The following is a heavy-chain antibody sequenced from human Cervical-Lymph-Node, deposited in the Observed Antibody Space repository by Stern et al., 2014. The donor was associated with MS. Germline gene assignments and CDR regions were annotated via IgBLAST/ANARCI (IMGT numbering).Heavy chain of an antibody. CDR2: FPGTRASN. CDR1: GFTFNRDT. D-gene: IGHD3-9*01. Sequence: EVQLEESGGGLVQPGGSLRLSRAASGFTFNRDTMNWVRQAPGKGLDWLWSFPGTRASNYYADAVKGRFTVSRDDAQNSVYLQMSSLRAEDTAVYYCARDRGIEYDRLTGHLHYLYGMDVWGQGTTVTVSS. V-gene: IGHV3-21*01. CDR3: ARDRGIEYDRLTGHLHYLYGMDV. J-gene: IGHJ6*02.